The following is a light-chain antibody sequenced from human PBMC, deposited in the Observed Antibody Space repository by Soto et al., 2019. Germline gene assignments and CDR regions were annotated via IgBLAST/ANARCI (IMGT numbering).Light chain of an antibody. CDR1: SSDVGGYNY. CDR2: EVS. V-gene: IGLV2-8*01. Sequence: QSVLTQPPSASGSPGQSVTISCTGTSSDVGGYNYVSWYQQHPGKAPKLMIYEVSKRSSGVPGRFSGSKSGNTASLTVSGLQAEDEADYYCSSFAGSNNYVFGIGTKVTVL. J-gene: IGLJ1*01. CDR3: SSFAGSNNYV.